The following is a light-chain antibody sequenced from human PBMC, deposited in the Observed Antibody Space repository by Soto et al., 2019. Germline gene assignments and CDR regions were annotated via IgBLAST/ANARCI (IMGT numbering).Light chain of an antibody. J-gene: IGKJ1*01. CDR2: GAS. CDR1: QSISDT. CDR3: QQYNNWPWT. V-gene: IGKV3-15*01. Sequence: MTQSPATLSLSPWERATLSCRASQSISDTLAWYQQKPGQAPRLLIYGASTRAPGFPARFSGSGSGTDFTLTISSLQSEDFAVYYCQQYNNWPWTFGQGTKVDIK.